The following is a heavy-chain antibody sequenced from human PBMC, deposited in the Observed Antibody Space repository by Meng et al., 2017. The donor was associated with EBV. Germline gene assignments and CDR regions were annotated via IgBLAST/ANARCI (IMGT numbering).Heavy chain of an antibody. J-gene: IGHJ5*02. Sequence: QLQLYQSGPGLVKPSETLSLTCPVAGDSISSRSYYWGWIRQSPRKGLEWIGNVYYSGNSYYNPSLKSRVTISVDTSKNQFYLKLISVTAADTAVYFCARVSFYDYWSGYSFNWFDPWGQGTLVTVSS. CDR1: GDSISSRSYY. CDR3: ARVSFYDYWSGYSFNWFDP. V-gene: IGHV4-39*01. D-gene: IGHD3-3*01. CDR2: VYYSGNS.